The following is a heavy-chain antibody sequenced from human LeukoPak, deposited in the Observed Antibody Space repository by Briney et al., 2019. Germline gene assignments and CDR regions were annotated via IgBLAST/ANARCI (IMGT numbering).Heavy chain of an antibody. Sequence: GGSLRLSCAASGFTFSSYSMNWVRQAPGKGLEWVSSISSSSSYIYYADSVKGRFTISRDNAKNSLYLQMNSLRAEDTALYYCAKGPGPSTVTPYWYFDLWGRGTLVTVSS. J-gene: IGHJ2*01. CDR2: ISSSSSYI. CDR3: AKGPGPSTVTPYWYFDL. D-gene: IGHD4-17*01. CDR1: GFTFSSYS. V-gene: IGHV3-21*04.